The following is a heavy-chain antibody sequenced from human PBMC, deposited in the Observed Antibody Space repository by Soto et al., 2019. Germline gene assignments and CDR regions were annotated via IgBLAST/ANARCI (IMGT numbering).Heavy chain of an antibody. CDR1: GFTFSSYG. J-gene: IGHJ6*02. D-gene: IGHD6-6*01. CDR3: VRDLSFPYSSSPDYYYYGMDV. CDR2: IWYDGSNK. Sequence: QVQLVESGGGVVQPGRSLRLSCAASGFTFSSYGMHWVRQAPGKGLEWVAVIWYDGSNKYYADSVKGRFTISRDISKNTLYLQMHSLRAEDTAVYYCVRDLSFPYSSSPDYYYYGMDVWGQGTTVTVSS. V-gene: IGHV3-33*01.